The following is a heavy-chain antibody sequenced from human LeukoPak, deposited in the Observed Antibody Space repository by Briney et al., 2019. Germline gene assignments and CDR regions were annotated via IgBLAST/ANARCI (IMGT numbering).Heavy chain of an antibody. V-gene: IGHV3-30*02. CDR3: ATESVAGTFGGGGLDV. CDR1: GFTFSRYG. J-gene: IGHJ6*02. D-gene: IGHD6-13*01. CDR2: IWHDGSKK. Sequence: GGSLRLSCAVSGFTFSRYGFHWVRQAPGKGLEWVAVIWHDGSKKYYVDSVEGRFGISRENSKKTLYLEMNSLTTEDTAVYYCATESVAGTFGGGGLDVWGLGTTVIVSS.